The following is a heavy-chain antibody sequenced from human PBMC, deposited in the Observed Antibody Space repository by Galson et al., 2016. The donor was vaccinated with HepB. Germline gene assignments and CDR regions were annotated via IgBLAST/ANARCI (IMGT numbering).Heavy chain of an antibody. Sequence: ETLSLTCGVSGGSFTDNFWSWIRQPPGKGLEWIGEISHAGITNFSPSLRGRLRMSTDTSKSQFSLELRSVTAADTAVYYCARGLETRPRQRDNRGLDSFDIWGPGTLVTVSS. D-gene: IGHD5-24*01. CDR2: ISHAGIT. V-gene: IGHV4-34*01. CDR1: GGSFTDNF. CDR3: ARGLETRPRQRDNRGLDSFDI. J-gene: IGHJ3*02.